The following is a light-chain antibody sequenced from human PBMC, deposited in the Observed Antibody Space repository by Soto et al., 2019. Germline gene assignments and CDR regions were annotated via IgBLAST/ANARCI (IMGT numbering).Light chain of an antibody. V-gene: IGKV3-20*01. CDR2: GVS. J-gene: IGKJ4*01. Sequence: EIVLTQSPGTLSLSPGERATLSCRASQSVSNSHLAWHQQKPGQAPRLLIFGVSSRAAGIPDRFSGSGSGTDFTLTISRLEPEDYAVSYCQQYDKSPLTFGGGTKVDIK. CDR1: QSVSNSH. CDR3: QQYDKSPLT.